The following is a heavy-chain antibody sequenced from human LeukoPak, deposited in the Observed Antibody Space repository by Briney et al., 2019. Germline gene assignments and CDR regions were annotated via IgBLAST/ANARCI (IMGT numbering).Heavy chain of an antibody. V-gene: IGHV4-59*12. CDR3: ARSTIVVVPAAIEYFQH. J-gene: IGHJ1*01. D-gene: IGHD2-2*02. CDR1: GGSITNYY. CDR2: IYYTGSA. Sequence: SETLSLTCTFSGGSITNYYWNWMRQPPRKGLDWVGLIYYTGSANYNPSLKSRVTMSVDKSKNQFSLKLTSVTAADTAVYYCARSTIVVVPAAIEYFQHWGQGTLVTVSS.